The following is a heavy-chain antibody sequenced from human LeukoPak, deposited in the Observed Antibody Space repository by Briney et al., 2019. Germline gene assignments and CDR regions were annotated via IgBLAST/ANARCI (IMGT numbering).Heavy chain of an antibody. V-gene: IGHV3-53*01. CDR2: IFAGGDV. CDR3: ARVSFYAFDT. Sequence: GGSLRLSCAASGFSVSNHYMSWVRQAPGKGLEGVSIIFAGGDVYYADSVKGRFTISRDNVKNMVFLQMDRLTGEDTALYYCARVSFYAFDTWGQGTRVTVSS. J-gene: IGHJ3*02. D-gene: IGHD2/OR15-2a*01. CDR1: GFSVSNHY.